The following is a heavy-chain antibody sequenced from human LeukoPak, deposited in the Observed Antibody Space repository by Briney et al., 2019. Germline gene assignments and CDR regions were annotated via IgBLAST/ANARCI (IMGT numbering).Heavy chain of an antibody. J-gene: IGHJ4*02. CDR1: GFPFTDYA. D-gene: IGHD6-13*01. CDR2: ISYDGNNK. CDR3: AKEAAAGLDY. V-gene: IGHV3-30-3*01. Sequence: GRSLRLSCATSGFPFTDYAIHWVRQAPGKGLEWVAVISYDGNNKYYADSVKGRFTISRDNSKNTLYLQMNSLRAEDTAVYYCAKEAAAGLDYWGQGTLVTVSS.